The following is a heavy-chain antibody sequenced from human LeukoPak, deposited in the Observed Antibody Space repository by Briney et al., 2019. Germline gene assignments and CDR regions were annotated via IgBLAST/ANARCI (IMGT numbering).Heavy chain of an antibody. V-gene: IGHV3-20*04. J-gene: IGHJ4*02. Sequence: RPGGSLRLSCSASGFTFDYYGMSWVRQAPGKGLEWVSGINWNGGSTGYADSVKGRFTISRDNAKNSLYLQMNSLRAEDTALYYCARDHYGSGFFDYWGQGTLVTVSS. CDR1: GFTFDYYG. D-gene: IGHD3-10*01. CDR3: ARDHYGSGFFDY. CDR2: INWNGGST.